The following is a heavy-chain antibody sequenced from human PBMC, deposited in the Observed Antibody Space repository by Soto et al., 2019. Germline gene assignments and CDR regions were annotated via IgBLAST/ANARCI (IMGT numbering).Heavy chain of an antibody. CDR1: GYTFTSYA. Sequence: GASVKVSCKASGYTFTSYAMHWVRQAPGQRLEWMGWINAGNGNTKYSQKFQGRVTITRDTSASTAYMELSSLRSEDTAVYYCARNARYCSSTSCYFNYRGQGTLVTVSS. D-gene: IGHD2-2*01. J-gene: IGHJ4*02. CDR2: INAGNGNT. CDR3: ARNARYCSSTSCYFNY. V-gene: IGHV1-3*01.